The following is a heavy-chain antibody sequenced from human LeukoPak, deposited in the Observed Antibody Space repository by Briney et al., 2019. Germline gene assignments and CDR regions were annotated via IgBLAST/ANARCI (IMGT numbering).Heavy chain of an antibody. CDR3: ARQDVEYSSLYYFDY. Sequence: GESLKISCKGSGYSFTSYWIGWVRQMPGKGLEWMGIIYPGDSDTRYSPSFQGQVTISADKSISTAYLQWSSLKASDTAMYYCARQDVEYSSLYYFDYWGQGTLVTVSS. J-gene: IGHJ4*02. CDR2: IYPGDSDT. D-gene: IGHD6-6*01. CDR1: GYSFTSYW. V-gene: IGHV5-51*01.